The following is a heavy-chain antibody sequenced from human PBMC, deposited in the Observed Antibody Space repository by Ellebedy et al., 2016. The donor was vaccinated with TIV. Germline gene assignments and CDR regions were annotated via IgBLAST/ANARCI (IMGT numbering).Heavy chain of an antibody. CDR1: GYTFTSYG. V-gene: IGHV1-18*01. CDR2: ISAYNGNT. D-gene: IGHD3-10*01. J-gene: IGHJ2*01. Sequence: ASVKVSCXASGYTFTSYGISWVRQAPGQGLEWMGWISAYNGNTNYAQKLQGRVTMTTDTSTSTAYMELRSLRSDDTAVYYCARSALLWFGDTERYFDLWGRGTLVTVSS. CDR3: ARSALLWFGDTERYFDL.